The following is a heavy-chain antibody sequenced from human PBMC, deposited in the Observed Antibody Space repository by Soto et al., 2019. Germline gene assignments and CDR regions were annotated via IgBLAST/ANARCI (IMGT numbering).Heavy chain of an antibody. CDR1: GDSFSNYY. V-gene: IGHV4-59*08. CDR3: ARHYYGSGSYFNPVYFDY. J-gene: IGHJ4*02. CDR2: IYYSGNT. Sequence: SETLSLTCTVSGDSFSNYYWSWIRQPPGKGLEWIGYIYYSGNTNYNPSLKSRVTISVDTSKNQFSLKLNSVTAADTAVYYCARHYYGSGSYFNPVYFDYWGQGTLVTVSS. D-gene: IGHD3-10*01.